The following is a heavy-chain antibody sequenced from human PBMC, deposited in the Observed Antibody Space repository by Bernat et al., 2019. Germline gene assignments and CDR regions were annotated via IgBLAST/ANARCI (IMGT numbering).Heavy chain of an antibody. D-gene: IGHD5-24*01. V-gene: IGHV3-74*01. Sequence: EVQLVESGGGLVQPGGSLRLSCAASGFTFSNYWMHWVRQVPGKGLVWVSRINSDGSTTNYADSVKGRFTISRDNAKNTLFVQMNSLRADDTAVYYCGREDRDGCNYDYWGQGTLVTVSS. CDR1: GFTFSNYW. CDR2: INSDGSTT. J-gene: IGHJ4*02. CDR3: GREDRDGCNYDY.